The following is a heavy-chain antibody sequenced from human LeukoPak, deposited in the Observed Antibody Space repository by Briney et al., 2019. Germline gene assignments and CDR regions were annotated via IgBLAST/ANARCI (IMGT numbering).Heavy chain of an antibody. Sequence: GGSLRLSCAASGFTFTSYSMNWVRQAPGKGLEWASTISGGGGSTYYADSVKGRFTISRDNSKNTLYLQVNSLRAEDTAVYYCTKGGKWDVTPFDYWGQGTLVTVSS. V-gene: IGHV3-23*01. CDR2: ISGGGGST. CDR1: GFTFTSYS. D-gene: IGHD1-26*01. J-gene: IGHJ4*02. CDR3: TKGGKWDVTPFDY.